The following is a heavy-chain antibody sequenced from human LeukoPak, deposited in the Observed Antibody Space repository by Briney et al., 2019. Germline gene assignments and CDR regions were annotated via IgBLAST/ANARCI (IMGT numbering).Heavy chain of an antibody. V-gene: IGHV3-30*02. D-gene: IGHD5-18*01. CDR2: IRYDGSNK. Sequence: GGSLRLSCAASGFTFSSYGMHWVRQAPGKGLEWVAFIRYDGSNKYYADSVKGRFTISRDNSKNTLYLQMNSLRAEDTAVYYCAKGLQLWLRGHYMDVWGKGTTVTISS. CDR1: GFTFSSYG. J-gene: IGHJ6*03. CDR3: AKGLQLWLRGHYMDV.